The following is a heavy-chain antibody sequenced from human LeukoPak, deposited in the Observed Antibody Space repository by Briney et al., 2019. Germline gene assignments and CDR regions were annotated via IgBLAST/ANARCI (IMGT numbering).Heavy chain of an antibody. CDR3: VRDGQFDY. J-gene: IGHJ4*02. Sequence: GGSLRLSCAASGFTVSSNYMSWVRQAPGKGLEWVSVIYSGGSTHYADSVRGRFTISRDNAENSVYLHMNSLRAEDTGVYYCVRDGQFDYWGQGTLVTVSS. V-gene: IGHV3-53*01. CDR2: IYSGGST. CDR1: GFTVSSNY.